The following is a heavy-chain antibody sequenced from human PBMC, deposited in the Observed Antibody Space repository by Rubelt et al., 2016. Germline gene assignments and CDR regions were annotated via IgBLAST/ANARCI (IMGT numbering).Heavy chain of an antibody. CDR2: INPNSGGT. V-gene: IGHV1-2*02. Sequence: QVQLVQSGAEVKKPGASVKVSCKASGYTFTGYYMHWVRQAPGQGLEWMGWINPNSGGTNYAQKLQGRVTMTRDTSISTAYMELSRLGSDDTAVYYCARDYCSGGSCYSVFDYWGQGTLVTVSS. D-gene: IGHD2-15*01. CDR1: GYTFTGYY. J-gene: IGHJ4*02. CDR3: ARDYCSGGSCYSVFDY.